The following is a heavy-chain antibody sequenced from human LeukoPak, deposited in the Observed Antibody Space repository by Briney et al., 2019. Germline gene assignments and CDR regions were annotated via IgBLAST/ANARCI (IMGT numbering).Heavy chain of an antibody. CDR3: ARVYCSGTNCYDF. CDR1: GFTFSDYS. J-gene: IGHJ4*02. Sequence: GGSLRLSCAASGFTFSDYSVNWARQAPGKGLEWVAIISSDGDNTYYADSVRGRFTISRDNSQNTLYVQMNSLRPEDTAVYYCARVYCSGTNCYDFWGQGTLVTVSA. D-gene: IGHD2-2*01. CDR2: ISSDGDNT. V-gene: IGHV3-30*03.